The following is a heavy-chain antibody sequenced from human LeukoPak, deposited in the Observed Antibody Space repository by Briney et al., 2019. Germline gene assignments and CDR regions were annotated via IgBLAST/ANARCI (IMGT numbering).Heavy chain of an antibody. CDR1: GGSISSAGYY. J-gene: IGHJ5*02. Sequence: PSQTLSLTCTVSGGSISSAGYYWSWIRQHPGKGLEWIGYIYYNGNTDYNPSLKSRVSTSVDTSKNQFSLKLSSVTAADTAMYYCATGNDYGDYWFDPWGQGTLVTVSS. D-gene: IGHD4-17*01. CDR3: ATGNDYGDYWFDP. CDR2: IYYNGNT. V-gene: IGHV4-31*03.